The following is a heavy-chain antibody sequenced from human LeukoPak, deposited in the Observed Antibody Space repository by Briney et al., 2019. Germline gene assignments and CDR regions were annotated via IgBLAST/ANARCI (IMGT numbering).Heavy chain of an antibody. J-gene: IGHJ6*02. D-gene: IGHD4/OR15-4a*01. CDR1: GGSISHYY. Sequence: PSETLSLTCTVSGGSISHYYWSWIRQPPGKGPEWIGYIYYTGTTNYNPSLKSRVPISVDTSKNQFSLKLNSVTAADTAVYYCAREDPQTKVPEGMDVWGQGTTVTVSS. CDR2: IYYTGTT. CDR3: AREDPQTKVPEGMDV. V-gene: IGHV4-59*01.